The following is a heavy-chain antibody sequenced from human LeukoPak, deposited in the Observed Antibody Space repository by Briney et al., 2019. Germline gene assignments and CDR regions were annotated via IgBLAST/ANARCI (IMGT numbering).Heavy chain of an antibody. D-gene: IGHD6-19*01. Sequence: PSETLSLTCTVSGGSISSYYWSWIRQPAGKGLEWIGRIYTSGSTNYNPSLKSRVTMSVDTSKNQFSLKLSSVTAADTAVYYCARGEQWLAPYYYYYGMDVWGQGTTVTVSS. V-gene: IGHV4-4*07. J-gene: IGHJ6*02. CDR1: GGSISSYY. CDR3: ARGEQWLAPYYYYYGMDV. CDR2: IYTSGST.